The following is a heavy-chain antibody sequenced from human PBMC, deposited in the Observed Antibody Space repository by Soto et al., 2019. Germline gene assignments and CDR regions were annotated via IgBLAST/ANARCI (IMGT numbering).Heavy chain of an antibody. J-gene: IGHJ6*02. D-gene: IGHD3-9*01. Sequence: GSLRLSCAPSGFTFSSYEMNWVRQAPGKGLEWVSYISVSGTMRFYADAVKGRFTISRDNTKKILYLQMNSLRAEDTALYYRATAGLTGTVWGQGTTVTVSS. V-gene: IGHV3-48*03. CDR1: GFTFSSYE. CDR3: ATAGLTGTV. CDR2: ISVSGTMR.